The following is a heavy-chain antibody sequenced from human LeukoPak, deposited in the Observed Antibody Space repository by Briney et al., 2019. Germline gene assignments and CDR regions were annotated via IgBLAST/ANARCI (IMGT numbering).Heavy chain of an antibody. D-gene: IGHD2-15*01. Sequence: PGGSLRLSCTASGFTFGDYAMSWFRQAPGKGLEWVGFIRSKAYGGTTEYAASVKGRFTISRDDSKSIAYLQMNSLKTEDTAVYYCTRDPRYCSGGSCFGDAFDIWGQGTMVTVSS. V-gene: IGHV3-49*03. J-gene: IGHJ3*02. CDR3: TRDPRYCSGGSCFGDAFDI. CDR1: GFTFGDYA. CDR2: IRSKAYGGTT.